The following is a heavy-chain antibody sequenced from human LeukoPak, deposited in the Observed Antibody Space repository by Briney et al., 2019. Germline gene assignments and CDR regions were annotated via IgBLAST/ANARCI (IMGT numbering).Heavy chain of an antibody. CDR2: IYYSGST. J-gene: IGHJ6*02. CDR3: ARAGRITIFGVGLYGMDV. V-gene: IGHV4-59*01. Sequence: SETLSLTCTLSGGCISRYYWRWIRPPPGKGVGWIGYIYYSGSTNYNPSLKSRVTISVDTSKNQFSLKLSSVTAADTGVYYCARAGRITIFGVGLYGMDVWGQGTTVTVSS. CDR1: GGCISRYY. D-gene: IGHD3-3*01.